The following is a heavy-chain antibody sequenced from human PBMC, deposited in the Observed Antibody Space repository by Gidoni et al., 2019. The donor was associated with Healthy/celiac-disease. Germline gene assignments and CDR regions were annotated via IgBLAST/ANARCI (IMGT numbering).Heavy chain of an antibody. CDR2: IYHSGST. D-gene: IGHD6-13*01. CDR1: GGSISSSNW. CDR3: ARFLSGQLVSRHGSEGWFDP. V-gene: IGHV4-4*02. J-gene: IGHJ5*02. Sequence: QVQLQESGPGLVKPSGTLSLTCAVYGGSISSSNWWCWVRQPPGKGLEWIGEIYHSGSTNYNPSLKGRVTISVDKSKNQFSLKLSSVTAADTAVYYCARFLSGQLVSRHGSEGWFDPWGQGTLVTVSS.